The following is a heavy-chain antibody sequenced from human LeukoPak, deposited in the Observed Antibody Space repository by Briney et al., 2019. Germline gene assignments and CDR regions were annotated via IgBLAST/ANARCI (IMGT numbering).Heavy chain of an antibody. CDR1: GGSISSSSYY. D-gene: IGHD6-6*01. CDR2: IYYSGST. J-gene: IGHJ6*03. Sequence: SETLSLTCTVSGGSISSSSYYWGWIRQPPGKGLEWIGSIYYSGSTYYNPSLKSRVTISVDRSKNQFSLKLSSVTAADTAVYYCARLYSSSSYYYYMDVWGKGTTVTVSS. V-gene: IGHV4-39*07. CDR3: ARLYSSSSYYYYMDV.